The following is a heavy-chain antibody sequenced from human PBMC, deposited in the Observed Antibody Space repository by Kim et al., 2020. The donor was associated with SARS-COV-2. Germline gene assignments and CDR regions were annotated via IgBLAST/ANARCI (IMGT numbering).Heavy chain of an antibody. CDR3: AREEETDYLPSGGYGDSREEQVAY. J-gene: IGHJ4*02. CDR1: GYTFTNYH. V-gene: IGHV1-46*01. CDR2: ISPRTGST. Sequence: ASVKVSCKTSGYTFTNYHIHWVRQAPGQGLEWMGRISPRTGSTTSAQKFQDRVTMTRDTSTSTVYMRLSSLRSEDTAMYFCAREEETDYLPSGGYGDSREEQVAYWGQGTLVIVSS. D-gene: IGHD2-21*01.